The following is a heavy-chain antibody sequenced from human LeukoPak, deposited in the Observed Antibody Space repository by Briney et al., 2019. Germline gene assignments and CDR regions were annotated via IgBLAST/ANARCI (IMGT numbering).Heavy chain of an antibody. J-gene: IGHJ4*02. CDR2: ISSSSSYI. CDR1: GFTFSNAW. Sequence: GGSLRLSCAASGFTFSNAWMSWVRQAPGKGLEWVSSISSSSSYIYYADSVKGRFTISRDNAKNSLYLQMNSLRAEDTAVYYCASAIAARRGRDYWGQGTLVTVSS. CDR3: ASAIAARRGRDY. D-gene: IGHD6-6*01. V-gene: IGHV3-21*01.